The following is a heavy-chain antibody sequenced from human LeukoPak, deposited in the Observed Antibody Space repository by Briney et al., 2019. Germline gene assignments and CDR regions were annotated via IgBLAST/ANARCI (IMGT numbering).Heavy chain of an antibody. Sequence: GASVKVSCKASGGTFSSYAISWVRQAPGQGLEWMGRIIPILGIANYAQEFQGRVTITADKSTSTAYMELSSLRSEDTAVYYCARVGGYDPLGYSSGTGDYWGQGTLVTVSS. CDR2: IIPILGIA. CDR3: ARVGGYDPLGYSSGTGDY. D-gene: IGHD6-19*01. CDR1: GGTFSSYA. V-gene: IGHV1-69*04. J-gene: IGHJ4*02.